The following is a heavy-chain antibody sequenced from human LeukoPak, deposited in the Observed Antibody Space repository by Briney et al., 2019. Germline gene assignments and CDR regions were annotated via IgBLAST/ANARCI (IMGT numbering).Heavy chain of an antibody. CDR2: ISGSGGST. J-gene: IGHJ4*02. V-gene: IGHV3-23*01. CDR3: AKAESFGGATWDY. CDR1: GFTFSSYA. Sequence: GGSLRLSCAAPGFTFSSYAMSWVRQAPGKGLEWVSAISGSGGSTYYADSVKGRFTISRDNSKNTLYLQMNSLRAEDTAVYYCAKAESFGGATWDYWGQGTLVTVSS. D-gene: IGHD1-26*01.